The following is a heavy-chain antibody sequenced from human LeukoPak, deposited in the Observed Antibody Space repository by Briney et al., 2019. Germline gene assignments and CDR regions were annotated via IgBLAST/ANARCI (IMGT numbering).Heavy chain of an antibody. CDR3: ARDPDEAPHYYYMDV. CDR2: ISSSSSYI. Sequence: GGSLRLSCAASGFTFSSYSMNWVRQAPGKGLEWVSSISSSSSYIYYADSVKGRFTISRDNAKNSLYLQMNSLRAEDTAVYYCARDPDEAPHYYYMDVWGKGTTVTVSS. J-gene: IGHJ6*03. D-gene: IGHD5-24*01. CDR1: GFTFSSYS. V-gene: IGHV3-21*01.